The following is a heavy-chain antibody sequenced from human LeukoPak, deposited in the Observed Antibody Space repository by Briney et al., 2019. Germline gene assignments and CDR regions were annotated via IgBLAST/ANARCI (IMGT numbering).Heavy chain of an antibody. CDR2: AFYSGSS. D-gene: IGHD3-9*01. Sequence: SETLSLTCTVSGVSIKNDYWSWIRQPPGKGLEWIGCAFYSGSSSYNPSLKSRVTISVDTSKNQFSLKLSSVTAADTAVYYCAKGTRYYDMLDQWGQGTLVTVSS. CDR1: GVSIKNDY. J-gene: IGHJ5*02. CDR3: AKGTRYYDMLDQ. V-gene: IGHV4-59*08.